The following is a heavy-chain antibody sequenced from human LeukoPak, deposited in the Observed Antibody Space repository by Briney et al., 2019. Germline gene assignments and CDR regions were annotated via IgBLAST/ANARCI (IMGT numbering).Heavy chain of an antibody. CDR2: VSAYNGDR. V-gene: IGHV1-18*01. CDR3: VRDLGTIVPGQGIFFDY. CDR1: GYIFTDFG. J-gene: IGHJ4*02. D-gene: IGHD3-10*01. Sequence: ASVKVSCKASGYIFTDFGISWVRQAPGQGLEWMGWVSAYNGDRNYAQKFQGRVTMTTDTSTSTAYLEVRSLRSDDTAAFYCVRDLGTIVPGQGIFFDYWGQGSLVTVSS.